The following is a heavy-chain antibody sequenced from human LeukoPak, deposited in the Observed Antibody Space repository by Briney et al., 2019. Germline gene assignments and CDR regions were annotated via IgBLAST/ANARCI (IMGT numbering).Heavy chain of an antibody. CDR2: IYDGGNT. D-gene: IGHD3-22*01. CDR3: VKQWLRNAFDL. Sequence: SETLSLTCSVSGASISSGDYYWSWIRQPPGKGLEWIGYIYDGGNTYYNPSLKSRVTISVDTSKNQFSLRLRSVTAADTAVYYCVKQWLRNAFDLWGQGIMVTVSS. V-gene: IGHV4-30-4*01. CDR1: GASISSGDYY. J-gene: IGHJ3*01.